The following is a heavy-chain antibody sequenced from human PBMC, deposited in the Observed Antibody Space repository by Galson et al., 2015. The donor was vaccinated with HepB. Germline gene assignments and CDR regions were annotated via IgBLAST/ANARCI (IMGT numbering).Heavy chain of an antibody. Sequence: SLRLSCAASGFTFSSYRMNWVRQAPGKGLEWVSSISSSSSYIYYADSVKGRFTISRDNAMDSLYLQMNSLRAEDTAVYYCARELGLSSVNYYYGMDVWGQGTTVTVSS. CDR3: ARELGLSSVNYYYGMDV. V-gene: IGHV3-21*01. D-gene: IGHD2/OR15-2a*01. CDR1: GFTFSSYR. J-gene: IGHJ6*02. CDR2: ISSSSSYI.